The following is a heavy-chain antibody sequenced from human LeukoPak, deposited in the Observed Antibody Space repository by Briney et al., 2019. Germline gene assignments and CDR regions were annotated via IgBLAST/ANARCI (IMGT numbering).Heavy chain of an antibody. CDR2: ISSSSNYI. CDR3: ARGMGYCDSTNCGHYYYGMDV. CDR1: GFTFSHYT. Sequence: GGSLRLSCGASGFTFSHYTMNWVRQAPGKGLEWVSSISSSSNYIYYADSVKGRFTISRDNAKNSLVLQMSSLRVGDTGVYYCARGMGYCDSTNCGHYYYGMDVWGQGTTVTVSS. J-gene: IGHJ6*02. D-gene: IGHD2-2*01. V-gene: IGHV3-21*01.